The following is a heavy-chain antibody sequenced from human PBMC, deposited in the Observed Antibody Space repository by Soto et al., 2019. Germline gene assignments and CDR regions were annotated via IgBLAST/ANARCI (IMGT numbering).Heavy chain of an antibody. CDR2: IYATGTT. J-gene: IGHJ5*02. CDR3: VRDGTKTLRDWFDP. D-gene: IGHD1-1*01. CDR1: GASINGFY. V-gene: IGHV4-4*07. Sequence: SETLSLTCTVSGASINGFYWSWIRKSAGKGLEWIGRIYATGTTDYNPSLKSRVMMSVDTSKKQFSLKLRSVTAADTAVYYCVRDGTKTLRDWFDPWGQGISVTVSS.